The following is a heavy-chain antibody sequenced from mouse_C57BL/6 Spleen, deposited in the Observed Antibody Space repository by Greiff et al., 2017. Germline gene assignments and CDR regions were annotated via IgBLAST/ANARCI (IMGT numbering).Heavy chain of an antibody. CDR3: ARDSSYYYGSSHWYFDV. V-gene: IGHV3-6*01. J-gene: IGHJ1*03. Sequence: EVQLQESGPGLVKPSQSLSLTCSVTGYSITSGYYWNWIRQFPGNKLAWMGYISYDGSNNYNPSLKNRISITRDTSKNQFFLKLNSVTTEDTATYYCARDSSYYYGSSHWYFDVWGTGTTVTVSS. CDR1: GYSITSGYY. D-gene: IGHD1-1*01. CDR2: ISYDGSN.